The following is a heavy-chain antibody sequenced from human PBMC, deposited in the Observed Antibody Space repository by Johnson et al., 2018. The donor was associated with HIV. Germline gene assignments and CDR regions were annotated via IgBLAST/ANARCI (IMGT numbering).Heavy chain of an antibody. CDR3: ARGSLMTQWLRGDDAFDI. J-gene: IGHJ3*02. V-gene: IGHV3-11*04. D-gene: IGHD6-19*01. CDR1: GFTFSDYY. Sequence: QVQLVESGGGLVQPGGSLRLSCATSGFTFSDYYMSWIRQAPGKGLEWISYISSSGSPIYYADSLQGRFTISRDNAKNSLYLQMNSLRAEDTAVYYCARGSLMTQWLRGDDAFDIWGQGTMVTVSS. CDR2: ISSSGSPI.